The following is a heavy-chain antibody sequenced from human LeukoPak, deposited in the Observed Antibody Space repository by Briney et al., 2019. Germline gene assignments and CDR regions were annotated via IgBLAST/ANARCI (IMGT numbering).Heavy chain of an antibody. J-gene: IGHJ4*02. CDR3: AGTIFGVVIDFDY. V-gene: IGHV1-69*05. CDR1: GGTFSSYA. Sequence: SVKVSCKASGGTFSSYAISWVRQAPGQGLEWMEGIIPIFGTANYAQKFQGRVTITTDESTSTAYMELSSLRSEDTAVYYCAGTIFGVVIDFDYWGQGTLVTVSS. CDR2: IIPIFGTA. D-gene: IGHD3-3*01.